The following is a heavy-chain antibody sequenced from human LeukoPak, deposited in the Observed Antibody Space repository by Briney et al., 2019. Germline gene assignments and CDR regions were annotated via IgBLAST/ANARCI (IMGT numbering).Heavy chain of an antibody. CDR1: GFTFSSYG. V-gene: IGHV3-30*03. CDR3: AREVWGPEY. Sequence: GGSLRLSCAASGFTFSSYGMYWVRQAPGKGLEWVAVISYDGSNKYYADSVKGRLTISRDNSKNTLYLQMNSLRAEDTAVYYCAREVWGPEYWGQGTLVTVSS. J-gene: IGHJ4*02. D-gene: IGHD1-14*01. CDR2: ISYDGSNK.